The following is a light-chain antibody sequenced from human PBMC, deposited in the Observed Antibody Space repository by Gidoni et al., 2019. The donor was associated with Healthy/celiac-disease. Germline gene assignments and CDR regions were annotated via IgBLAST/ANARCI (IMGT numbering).Light chain of an antibody. CDR1: QSVSSY. J-gene: IGKJ3*01. CDR3: QQSSNLFT. V-gene: IGKV3-11*01. CDR2: DAS. Sequence: EIVLTQSPATLSLSPGERATLSCRASQSVSSYLAWYQQKPSQAPRLLIYDASNRATGIPARFSGSGCGTDFTLTISSLEPEDFAVYYCQQSSNLFTFGHGTKVDIK.